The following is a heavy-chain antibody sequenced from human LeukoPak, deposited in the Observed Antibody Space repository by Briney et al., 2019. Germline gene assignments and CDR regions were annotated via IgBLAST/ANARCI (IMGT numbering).Heavy chain of an antibody. D-gene: IGHD3-3*01. CDR3: ARGNYDLNYYFDY. V-gene: IGHV4-34*01. J-gene: IGHJ4*02. Sequence: SETLSLTCAVYGGSFSGYFWSWIRQPPGKGLEWIGEINHSGSTNYNPSLKSRVTISVDTSKNQFSLKLSSVTAADTAVYYCARGNYDLNYYFDYWGQGTRATVSS. CDR2: INHSGST. CDR1: GGSFSGYF.